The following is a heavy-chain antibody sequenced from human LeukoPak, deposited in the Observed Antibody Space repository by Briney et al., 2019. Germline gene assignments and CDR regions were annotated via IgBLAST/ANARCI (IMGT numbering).Heavy chain of an antibody. CDR3: AKAVAGGSNWFDP. V-gene: IGHV4-34*01. D-gene: IGHD6-19*01. J-gene: IGHJ5*02. CDR2: INHSGST. CDR1: GGSFSGYY. Sequence: PSETLSLTCAVYGGSFSGYYLSWIRQPPGKGLEWIGEINHSGSTNYNPSLKSRVTISVDTSKNQFSLKLSSVTAADTAVYYCAKAVAGGSNWFDPWGPGTLVTVSS.